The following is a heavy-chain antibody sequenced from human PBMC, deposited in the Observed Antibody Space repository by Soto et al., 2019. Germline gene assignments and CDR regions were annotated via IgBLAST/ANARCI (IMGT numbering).Heavy chain of an antibody. CDR2: ISWNSGSI. D-gene: IGHD3-10*01. CDR3: AGLGDYFDY. Sequence: LRLSCAASGFTFDDYAMHWVRQAPGKGLEWVSGISWNSGSIGYADSVKGRFTISRDNAKNSLYLQMNSLRAEDTALYYCAGLGDYFDYWGQGTLVTVSS. V-gene: IGHV3-9*01. J-gene: IGHJ4*02. CDR1: GFTFDDYA.